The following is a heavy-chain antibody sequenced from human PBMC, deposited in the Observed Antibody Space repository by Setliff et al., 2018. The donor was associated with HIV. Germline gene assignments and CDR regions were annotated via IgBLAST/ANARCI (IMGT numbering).Heavy chain of an antibody. CDR3: ARGQVPYSYGYDYFDY. Sequence: GGSLRLSCVSSGFAFNDYYMTWVRQAPGKGLEWVATINEDGSKKYYGASVKGRFTISRDNAKNTLYLQVNSLRAEDTAVYYCARGQVPYSYGYDYFDYWGQGTLVTVSS. D-gene: IGHD5-18*01. J-gene: IGHJ4*02. V-gene: IGHV3-7*01. CDR1: GFAFNDYY. CDR2: INEDGSKK.